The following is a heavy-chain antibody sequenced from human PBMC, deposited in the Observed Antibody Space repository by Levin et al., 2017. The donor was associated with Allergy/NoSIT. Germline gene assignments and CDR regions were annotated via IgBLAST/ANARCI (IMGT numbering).Heavy chain of an antibody. J-gene: IGHJ4*02. V-gene: IGHV5-51*01. Sequence: GESLKISCKGSGYSFTSYWIGWVRQMPGKGLEWMGIIYPGDSDTRYSPSFQGQVTISADKSISTAYLQWSSLKASDTAMYYCARQHYYGSGSYYDPGDMGYWGQGTLVTVSS. CDR3: ARQHYYGSGSYYDPGDMGY. D-gene: IGHD3-10*01. CDR1: GYSFTSYW. CDR2: IYPGDSDT.